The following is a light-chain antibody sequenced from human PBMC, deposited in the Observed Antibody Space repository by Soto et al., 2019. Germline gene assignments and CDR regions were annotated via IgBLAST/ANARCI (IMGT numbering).Light chain of an antibody. Sequence: DIQMTQSPSSLSASVGDRVTITCRASQSISSYLNWYQQKPGKAPKLLIYAASSLQSGVPSRFSGSGSLTDFTLTISSLQTEDFATYYCQQRYSTPRTFGQGTKVEIK. CDR3: QQRYSTPRT. V-gene: IGKV1-39*01. CDR2: AAS. CDR1: QSISSY. J-gene: IGKJ1*01.